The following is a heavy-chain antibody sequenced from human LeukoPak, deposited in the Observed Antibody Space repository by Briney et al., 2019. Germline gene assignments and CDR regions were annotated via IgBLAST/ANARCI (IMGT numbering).Heavy chain of an antibody. V-gene: IGHV3-43D*04. CDR1: GFTFDDYA. Sequence: GGSLRLSCAASGFTFDDYAVHWVRQAPGKGLEWVSLISWDGGSTYYADSVKGRFIISRDNSKNSLYLQMNSLRAEDTALYYCAKDMSSIAVAIDYWGQGTLVTVSS. CDR3: AKDMSSIAVAIDY. J-gene: IGHJ4*02. CDR2: ISWDGGST. D-gene: IGHD6-19*01.